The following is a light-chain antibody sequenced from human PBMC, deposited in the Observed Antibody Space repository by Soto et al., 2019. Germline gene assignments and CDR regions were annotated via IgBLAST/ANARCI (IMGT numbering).Light chain of an antibody. CDR3: QQYDSYSWT. V-gene: IGKV1-5*01. CDR2: DAY. J-gene: IGKJ1*01. CDR1: ESISTW. Sequence: IHMTQSPSTLYASVGDRFTLTCRASESISTWLAWFQQKPGKAAKLLIYDAYTLQSGVTSRFRGSGSGTEFTITITSLQPEDFATYFCQQYDSYSWTVGPVTQVEIK.